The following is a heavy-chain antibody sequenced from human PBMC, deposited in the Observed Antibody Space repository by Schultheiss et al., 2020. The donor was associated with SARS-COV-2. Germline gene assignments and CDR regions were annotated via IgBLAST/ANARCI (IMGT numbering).Heavy chain of an antibody. V-gene: IGHV1-58*01. Sequence: SVKVSCKASGFTFTSSAVQWVRQARGQRLEWIGWIVVGSGNTNYAQKFQGRVTITADESTSTAYMELSSLRSEDTAVYYCASSGYSYGPVGPPIIDYWGQGTLVTVSS. D-gene: IGHD5-18*01. CDR1: GFTFTSSA. J-gene: IGHJ4*02. CDR2: IVVGSGNT. CDR3: ASSGYSYGPVGPPIIDY.